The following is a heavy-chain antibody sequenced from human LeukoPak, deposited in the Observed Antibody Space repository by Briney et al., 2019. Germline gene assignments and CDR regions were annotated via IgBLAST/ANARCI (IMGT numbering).Heavy chain of an antibody. Sequence: PGGSLRLSCAASGFTFSSYAMSWVRQAPGKGLEWVSAISGSGGSTYYADSVKGRFTISRDNSKNTLYLQMNSLRAEDTAVYYRAKDPFFSWFRELPYYWGQGTLVTVSS. CDR2: ISGSGGST. J-gene: IGHJ4*02. CDR1: GFTFSSYA. D-gene: IGHD3-10*01. CDR3: AKDPFFSWFRELPYY. V-gene: IGHV3-23*01.